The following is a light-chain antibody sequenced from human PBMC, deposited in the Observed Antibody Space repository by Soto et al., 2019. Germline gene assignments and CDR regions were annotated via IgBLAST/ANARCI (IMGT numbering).Light chain of an antibody. CDR1: QSISSW. CDR3: QQYNDASPT. Sequence: DIQMTQSPSTLSASVGDSVTITCRASQSISSWLAWYQQKPGKVPKLLIYKASSLESEVPSRFSGRGSGTEVTLTISSLQPDDFATYYCQQYNDASPTFGQGTKLETK. J-gene: IGKJ2*01. CDR2: KAS. V-gene: IGKV1-5*03.